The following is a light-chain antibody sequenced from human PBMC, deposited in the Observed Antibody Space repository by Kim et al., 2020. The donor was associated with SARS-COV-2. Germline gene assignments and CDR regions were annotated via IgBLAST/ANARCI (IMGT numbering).Light chain of an antibody. Sequence: QTATLTCTGNSNNVGNQGAAWLQQHQGHPPKLLSYRNNNRPSGISERLSASRSGNTASLTITGLQPEDEADYYCSAWDSSLNGWVFGGGTKLTVL. CDR2: RNN. CDR3: SAWDSSLNGWV. V-gene: IGLV10-54*01. CDR1: SNNVGNQG. J-gene: IGLJ3*02.